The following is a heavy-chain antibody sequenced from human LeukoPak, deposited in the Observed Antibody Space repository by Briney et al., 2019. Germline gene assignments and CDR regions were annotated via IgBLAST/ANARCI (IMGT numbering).Heavy chain of an antibody. D-gene: IGHD3-22*01. Sequence: GGSLKLSCAASGFTFSGSAMHWVRQASGKGLEWVGRIRSKANSYATAYAASVKGRFTISRDDSKNTAYLQMNSLKTEDTAVYYCTRPDYYDSSGYPDLYYFDYWGQGTLVTVSS. CDR2: IRSKANSYAT. CDR1: GFTFSGSA. CDR3: TRPDYYDSSGYPDLYYFDY. J-gene: IGHJ4*02. V-gene: IGHV3-73*01.